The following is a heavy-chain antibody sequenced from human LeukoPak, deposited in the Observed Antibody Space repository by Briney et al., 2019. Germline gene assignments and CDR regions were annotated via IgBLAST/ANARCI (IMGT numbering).Heavy chain of an antibody. CDR3: VRGDIVVVPAGMNYYGMDV. V-gene: IGHV3-64D*09. D-gene: IGHD2-2*01. J-gene: IGHJ6*02. Sequence: PGGSLRLSCSASGFTFSYYAMHWVRQAPGKGLEYVSAISSNGDSTYYADSVKGRFTVSRDNSKNTLYLQMSSLRAEDTAVYYCVRGDIVVVPAGMNYYGMDVWGQGTTVTVSS. CDR1: GFTFSYYA. CDR2: ISSNGDST.